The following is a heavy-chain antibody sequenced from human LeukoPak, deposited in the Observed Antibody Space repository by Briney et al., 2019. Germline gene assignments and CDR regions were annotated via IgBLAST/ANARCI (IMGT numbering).Heavy chain of an antibody. CDR2: IYYSGTT. D-gene: IGHD3-22*01. V-gene: IGHV4-61*01. CDR1: GGSISSSNW. CDR3: ARDSRGYYDSSGYFDH. J-gene: IGHJ4*02. Sequence: SETLSLTCAVSGGSISSSNWWSWIRQPPGKGLEWIGYIYYSGTTKQNPSLKSRVTLSVDTSKNQLYLKLNSVTAADTAVYYCARDSRGYYDSSGYFDHWGQGTLVTVSS.